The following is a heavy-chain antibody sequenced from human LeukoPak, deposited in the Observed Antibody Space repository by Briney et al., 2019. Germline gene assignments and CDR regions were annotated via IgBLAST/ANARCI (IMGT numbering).Heavy chain of an antibody. V-gene: IGHV3-48*01. D-gene: IGHD6-19*01. CDR2: ISTSSSTI. CDR3: AKVPLRSGWKVFDY. CDR1: GFTFTSHS. J-gene: IGHJ4*02. Sequence: GGSLRLSCAASGFTFTSHSFNWVRQAPGKGLEWVSYISTSSSTIYYTDSVRGRFTISRDNSKNTLYLQMNSLRAEDTAVYYCAKVPLRSGWKVFDYWGQGTLVTVSS.